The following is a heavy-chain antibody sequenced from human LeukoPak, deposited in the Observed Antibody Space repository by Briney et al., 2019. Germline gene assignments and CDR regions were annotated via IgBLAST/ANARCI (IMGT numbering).Heavy chain of an antibody. Sequence: GSLRLSCAASGFTFSSYWMSWVRQAPGKGLEWVVNIKQDGSEKYYVDSVKGRFTISRDNAKNSLYLQMNSLRAEDTAVYYCASKQIWFGELVDYWGQGTLVTVSS. CDR2: IKQDGSEK. J-gene: IGHJ4*02. CDR1: GFTFSSYW. CDR3: ASKQIWFGELVDY. D-gene: IGHD3-10*01. V-gene: IGHV3-7*01.